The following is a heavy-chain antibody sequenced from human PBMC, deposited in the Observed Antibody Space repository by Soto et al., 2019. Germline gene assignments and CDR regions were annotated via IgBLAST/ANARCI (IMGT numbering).Heavy chain of an antibody. CDR2: IYYSGST. Sequence: QVQLQESGPGLVKPSQTLSLTFTVSGGSISSGGYYWSWIRQHPGKGLEWIGYIYYSGSTYYNPSLKSRVTISVDTSKNQFALKLSSVTAADTAVYYCARVLRYYYGSGSHPDYWGQGTLVTVSS. D-gene: IGHD3-10*01. V-gene: IGHV4-31*03. CDR3: ARVLRYYYGSGSHPDY. CDR1: GGSISSGGYY. J-gene: IGHJ4*02.